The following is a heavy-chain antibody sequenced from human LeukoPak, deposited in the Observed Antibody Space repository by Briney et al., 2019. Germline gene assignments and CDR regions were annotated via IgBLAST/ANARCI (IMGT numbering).Heavy chain of an antibody. CDR3: ARGRWSATTATYYLDF. D-gene: IGHD5-24*01. Sequence: ASVKVSCKTSGYTFTNYGMHWVRQAPGQRLEWMGWINAGNGNTKYSQKFQGRVTITRDTSASTAYMELSSLTSEDTAVYYCARGRWSATTATYYLDFWGQGTLVTVSS. V-gene: IGHV1-3*01. CDR2: INAGNGNT. J-gene: IGHJ4*02. CDR1: GYTFTNYG.